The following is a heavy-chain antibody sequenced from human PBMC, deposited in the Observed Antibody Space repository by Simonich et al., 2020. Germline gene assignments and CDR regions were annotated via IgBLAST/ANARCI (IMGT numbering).Heavy chain of an antibody. D-gene: IGHD7-27*01. Sequence: EVQLVESGGGLVQPGGSLRLSCAASGFTFSSYWMSWVRQAPGKGLEWVANKKQDGSEKYYGDSVKGRFTISRDNAKNSLYLQMNSLRAEDTAVYYCARDGLGTAYYYYMDVWGKGTTVTVS. V-gene: IGHV3-7*01. J-gene: IGHJ6*03. CDR2: KKQDGSEK. CDR3: ARDGLGTAYYYYMDV. CDR1: GFTFSSYW.